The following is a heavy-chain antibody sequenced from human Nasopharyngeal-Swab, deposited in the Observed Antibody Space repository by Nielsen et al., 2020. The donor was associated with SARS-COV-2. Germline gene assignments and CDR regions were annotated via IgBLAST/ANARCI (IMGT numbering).Heavy chain of an antibody. D-gene: IGHD5-12*01. J-gene: IGHJ4*02. Sequence: GESLKISCAASGFTFSSYWMSWVRQAPGKGLEWVANIKQDGSEKYYVDSVKGRFTISRDDAKNSLYLQMNSLRAEDTAVYYCARDDGYDLLDYWGQGTLVTVSS. CDR2: IKQDGSEK. CDR3: ARDDGYDLLDY. V-gene: IGHV3-7*01. CDR1: GFTFSSYW.